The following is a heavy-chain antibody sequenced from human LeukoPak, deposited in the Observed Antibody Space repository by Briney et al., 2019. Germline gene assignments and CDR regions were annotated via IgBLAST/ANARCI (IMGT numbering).Heavy chain of an antibody. CDR1: GFTFIDYT. J-gene: IGHJ3*02. D-gene: IGHD6-19*01. Sequence: GGSLRLSCAASGFTFIDYTMNWVRQAPGKGLEWVSSISSNSSTYIYYADSVKGRFTISRDNAKNSLYLQMNSLRAEDTAVYYCARDHRDSSGWYNRAFDIWGQGTMVTVSS. V-gene: IGHV3-21*01. CDR3: ARDHRDSSGWYNRAFDI. CDR2: ISSNSSTYI.